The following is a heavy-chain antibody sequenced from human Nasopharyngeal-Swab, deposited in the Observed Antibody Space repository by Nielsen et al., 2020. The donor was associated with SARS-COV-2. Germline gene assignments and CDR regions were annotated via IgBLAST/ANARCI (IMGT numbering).Heavy chain of an antibody. CDR2: MPGGGGTT. D-gene: IGHD1/OR15-1a*01. CDR1: GFPFRSFA. J-gene: IGHJ4*02. Sequence: GESLKLSCVASGFPFRSFAMSWVRQAPGKGLEWVSTMPGGGGTTFYADSVKGRFTISRDNPKNTLYLQMKSLRAEDTAIYNCAKSIWNNDLGGYYFDYWGQGTLVTVSS. CDR3: AKSIWNNDLGGYYFDY. V-gene: IGHV3-23*01.